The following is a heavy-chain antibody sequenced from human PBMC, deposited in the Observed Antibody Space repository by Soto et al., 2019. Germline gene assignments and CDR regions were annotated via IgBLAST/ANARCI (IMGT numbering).Heavy chain of an antibody. CDR3: AREGMAAADVNWLDP. J-gene: IGHJ5*02. Sequence: GASVKVSCKASGYTFSDYYMHWVRQAPGQGPEWMGWINPKSGGTKYAQKFQGWVTMTRDTSINTAYMELNRLKSDDTAVYYCAREGMAAADVNWLDPWGQGTLVTAPQ. CDR2: INPKSGGT. V-gene: IGHV1-2*04. CDR1: GYTFSDYY. D-gene: IGHD6-13*01.